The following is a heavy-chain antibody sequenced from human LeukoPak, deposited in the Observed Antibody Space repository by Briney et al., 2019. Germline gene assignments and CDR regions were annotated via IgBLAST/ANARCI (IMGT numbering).Heavy chain of an antibody. D-gene: IGHD7-27*01. CDR1: GGTFSSYA. CDR2: IIPIFGTA. V-gene: IGHV1-69*05. CDR3: ARELGILGAFDI. J-gene: IGHJ3*02. Sequence: SVKVSCKASGGTFSSYAISWVRQAPGQGLEWMGGIIPIFGTANYAQKFQGRVTITTDESTSTAYMGLSSLRPEDTAVYYCARELGILGAFDIWGQGTMVTVSS.